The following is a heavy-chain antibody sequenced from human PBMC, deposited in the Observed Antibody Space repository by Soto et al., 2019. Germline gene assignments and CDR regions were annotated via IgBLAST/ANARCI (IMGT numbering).Heavy chain of an antibody. D-gene: IGHD2-2*01. CDR2: ISYSGST. Sequence: QVQLQASGPGLVKPSQTLSLTCTVSGGSISSGDYYWTWIRQHPGKGLECIGYISYSGSTYYNPSLRSRVGLSVDTSKNQFSLKLTSVTAADTAVYYCARGVVLVPATPNWFDPWGQGTLVTVSS. V-gene: IGHV4-31*03. J-gene: IGHJ5*02. CDR1: GGSISSGDYY. CDR3: ARGVVLVPATPNWFDP.